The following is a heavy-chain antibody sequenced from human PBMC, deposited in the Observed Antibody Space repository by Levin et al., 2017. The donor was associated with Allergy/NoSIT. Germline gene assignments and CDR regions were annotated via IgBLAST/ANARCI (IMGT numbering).Heavy chain of an antibody. V-gene: IGHV3-23*01. J-gene: IGHJ4*02. CDR2: VTGSGGGT. CDR3: AKSRWSPGDKGLWDY. D-gene: IGHD4-23*01. Sequence: GGSLRLSCAASGFTFLSYVMSWVRQAPGKGLEWVSSVTGSGGGTYYADSVKGRFTVSRDNSRNTLYLQMNSLRVEDTALYFCAKSRWSPGDKGLWDYWGQGALVTVSS. CDR1: GFTFLSYV.